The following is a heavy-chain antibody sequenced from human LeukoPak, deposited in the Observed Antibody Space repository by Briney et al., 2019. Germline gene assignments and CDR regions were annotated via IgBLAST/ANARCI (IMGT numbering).Heavy chain of an antibody. Sequence: PGGSLRLSCAASGLTFSNYAMSWVRQTPGKGLEWVSGVSGSGESKYYADSVKGRFTISRDNSKNTLYLEMNGLRAEDTAVYYCANRQSGDLVGATDHWGQGTLVTVSS. CDR3: ANRQSGDLVGATDH. V-gene: IGHV3-23*01. CDR2: VSGSGESK. CDR1: GLTFSNYA. J-gene: IGHJ5*02. D-gene: IGHD1-26*01.